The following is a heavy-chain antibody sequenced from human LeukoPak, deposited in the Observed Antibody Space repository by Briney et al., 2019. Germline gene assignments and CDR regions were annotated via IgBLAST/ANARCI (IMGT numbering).Heavy chain of an antibody. CDR2: IYYSGST. D-gene: IGHD3-3*01. CDR1: GGSISSYY. J-gene: IGHJ4*02. CDR3: ARDIPSGYHDY. Sequence: SSETLSLTCTVSGGSISSYYWSWIRQPPGKGLEWIGYIYYSGSTNYNPSLKSRVTISVDTSKNQFSLKLSSVTAADTAVYYCARDIPSGYHDYWGQGTLVTVSS. V-gene: IGHV4-59*12.